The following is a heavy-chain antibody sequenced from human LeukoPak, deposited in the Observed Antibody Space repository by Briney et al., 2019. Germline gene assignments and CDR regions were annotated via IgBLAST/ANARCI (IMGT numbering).Heavy chain of an antibody. J-gene: IGHJ3*02. CDR2: IDPEDGET. CDR3: AASMIVVVSTAFDI. Sequence: ASVKVSCKVSGYTLTELSMHWVRQAPGKGLEWMGGIDPEDGETIYAQKFQSRVTMTEDTSTDTAYMELSSLRSEDTAVYYCAASMIVVVSTAFDIWGQGTMVTVSS. V-gene: IGHV1-24*01. CDR1: GYTLTELS. D-gene: IGHD3-22*01.